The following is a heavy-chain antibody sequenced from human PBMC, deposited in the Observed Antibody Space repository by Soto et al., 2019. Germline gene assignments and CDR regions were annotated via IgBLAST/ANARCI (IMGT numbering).Heavy chain of an antibody. CDR1: GGTFRSYA. Sequence: SVKVSCKASGGTFRSYAISWVRQAPGQGLEWMGGIIPIFGTANYAQKFQGRVTITADESTSTAYMELSSLRSEDTAVYYCAVILYSSSWYRHGMDVWGQGTTDTVSS. D-gene: IGHD6-13*01. J-gene: IGHJ6*02. V-gene: IGHV1-69*01. CDR2: IIPIFGTA. CDR3: AVILYSSSWYRHGMDV.